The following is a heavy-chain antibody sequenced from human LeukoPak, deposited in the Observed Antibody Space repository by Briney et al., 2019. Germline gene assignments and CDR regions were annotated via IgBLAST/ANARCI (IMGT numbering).Heavy chain of an antibody. Sequence: GGSLRLSCAASGFTFSSYWMHWVRQAPGKGLVWVSRINSDGSSTSYADSVKGRFTISRDNAKNTLYLQMNSLRAEDTAVYYCAKGSRALLYYDFWSGYYSYLDYWGQGTLVTVSS. D-gene: IGHD3-3*01. CDR1: GFTFSSYW. V-gene: IGHV3-74*01. CDR2: INSDGSST. J-gene: IGHJ4*02. CDR3: AKGSRALLYYDFWSGYYSYLDY.